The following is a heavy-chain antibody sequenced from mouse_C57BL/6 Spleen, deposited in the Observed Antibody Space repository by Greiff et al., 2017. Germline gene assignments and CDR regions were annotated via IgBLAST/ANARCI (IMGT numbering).Heavy chain of an antibody. D-gene: IGHD2-1*01. V-gene: IGHV1-18*01. Sequence: EVQLVESGPELVKPGASVKIPCKASGYTFTDYNMDWVKQSHGKSLEWIGDINPNNGGTIYNQKFKGKATLTVDNSSSTAYMELRSLTSEDTAVYYCARSGYYGNYGVAYWGKGTLVTVSA. CDR3: ARSGYYGNYGVAY. CDR2: INPNNGGT. CDR1: GYTFTDYN. J-gene: IGHJ3*01.